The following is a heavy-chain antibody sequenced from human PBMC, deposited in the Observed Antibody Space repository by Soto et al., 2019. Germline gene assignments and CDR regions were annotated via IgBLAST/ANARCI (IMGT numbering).Heavy chain of an antibody. J-gene: IGHJ4*02. V-gene: IGHV4-59*08. CDR3: VSQRTSVLTQAYFDY. CDR1: SVSTSSYY. CDR2: IYYSGST. Sequence: TLSLTCTVSSVSTSSYYCSWIRRPPGEGLEWIVYIYYSGSTNYNPSLKSRVTISVDTSKNQFSLNLNSVTASDTAVYFCVSQRTSVLTQAYFDYWGPGALVTVSS. D-gene: IGHD2-8*01.